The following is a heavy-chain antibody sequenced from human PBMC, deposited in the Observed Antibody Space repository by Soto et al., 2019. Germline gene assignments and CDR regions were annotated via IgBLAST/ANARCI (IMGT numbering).Heavy chain of an antibody. CDR1: GGSISSSSYY. J-gene: IGHJ5*02. Sequence: SETVSLTCTVSGGSISSSSYYWGWIRQPPGKGLEWIGSIYYSGSTYYNPSLKSRVTISVDTSKNQFSLKLSSVTAADTAVYYCARHEGYCSGGSCFPWFDPWGQGTLVTVSS. V-gene: IGHV4-39*01. CDR3: ARHEGYCSGGSCFPWFDP. D-gene: IGHD2-15*01. CDR2: IYYSGST.